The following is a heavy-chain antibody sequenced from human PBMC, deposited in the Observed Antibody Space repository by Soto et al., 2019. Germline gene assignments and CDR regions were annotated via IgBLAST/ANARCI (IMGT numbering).Heavy chain of an antibody. D-gene: IGHD6-6*01. CDR2: ISYDGSNK. J-gene: IGHJ6*02. CDR1: GFTFSSYA. V-gene: IGHV3-30-3*01. CDR3: ASDLEYSSSSRVSYYYHGMDV. Sequence: GWSLRLSCAASGFTFSSYAMHRVRQAPGPVVEWGAVISYDGSNKYYADSVKGRFTISRDNSKNTLYLQMNSLRAEDTAVYYCASDLEYSSSSRVSYYYHGMDVWGQGTTLTASS.